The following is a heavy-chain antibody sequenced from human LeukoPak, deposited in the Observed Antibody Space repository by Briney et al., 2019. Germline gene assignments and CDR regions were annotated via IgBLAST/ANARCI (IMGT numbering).Heavy chain of an antibody. CDR1: GFTFSSYV. CDR3: ARASYYYDSSGD. J-gene: IGHJ4*02. D-gene: IGHD3-22*01. CDR2: ISGSGGST. Sequence: GGSLRLSCAASGFTFSSYVMSWVRQAPGKGLEWVSAISGSGGSTYYTDSVKGRFTISRDNSKNTLYLQMNSLRAEDTAVYYCARASYYYDSSGDWGQGTLVTVSS. V-gene: IGHV3-23*01.